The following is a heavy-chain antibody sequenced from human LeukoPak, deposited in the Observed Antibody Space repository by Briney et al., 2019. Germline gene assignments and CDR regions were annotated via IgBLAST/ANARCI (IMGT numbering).Heavy chain of an antibody. J-gene: IGHJ4*02. CDR1: GFTFSSYA. Sequence: GGSLRLSCAASGFTFSSYAMHWVRQAPGKGLEWVAVISYDGSNKYYADSVEGRFTISRDNSKNTLYLQMNSLRAEDTAVYYCAKDGRDGYIDYWGQGTLVTVSS. D-gene: IGHD5-24*01. V-gene: IGHV3-30-3*01. CDR3: AKDGRDGYIDY. CDR2: ISYDGSNK.